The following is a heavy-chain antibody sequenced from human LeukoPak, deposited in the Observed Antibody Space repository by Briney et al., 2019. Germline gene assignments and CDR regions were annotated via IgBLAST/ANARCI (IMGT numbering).Heavy chain of an antibody. Sequence: LPGGSLRLSCAASGFTFSSYWMSWVRQAPGKGLEWVANIKQDGSEKYYVDSVKGRFTISRDNAKNSLYLQMNSLRAEDTAVYYCARDGSGSYHDAFDIWGQGTMVTVSS. CDR1: GFTFSSYW. CDR2: IKQDGSEK. V-gene: IGHV3-7*01. CDR3: ARDGSGSYHDAFDI. J-gene: IGHJ3*02. D-gene: IGHD3-10*01.